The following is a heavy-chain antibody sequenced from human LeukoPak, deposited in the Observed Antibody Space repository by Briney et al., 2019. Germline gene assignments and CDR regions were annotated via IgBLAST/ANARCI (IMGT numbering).Heavy chain of an antibody. CDR2: IYTSGST. J-gene: IGHJ4*02. D-gene: IGHD2-8*02. V-gene: IGHV4-61*02. Sequence: KPSQTLSLTCTASGGSISSGSYYWGWIRQPAGKGLEWIGRIYTSGSTNYNPSLKSRVTVSVDTSTNQFSLKVTSLTAADTAVYFCARGLTYCTGGACSCYFDYWGEGTLVTVSS. CDR1: GGSISSGSYY. CDR3: ARGLTYCTGGACSCYFDY.